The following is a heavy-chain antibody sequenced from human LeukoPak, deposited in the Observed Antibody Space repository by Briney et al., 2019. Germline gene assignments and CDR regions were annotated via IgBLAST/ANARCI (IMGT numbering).Heavy chain of an antibody. Sequence: PGGSLRLSCAASGFTFSSYAMSWVRQAPGKGPEWVSAISGSGGSTYYADSVEGRFTISRDNSKNTLFLQMNSLRAEDTAVYYCAEGGSHLLYVTYYFENWGQGNLVTVSS. CDR3: AEGGSHLLYVTYYFEN. D-gene: IGHD2-2*02. CDR1: GFTFSSYA. CDR2: ISGSGGST. V-gene: IGHV3-23*01. J-gene: IGHJ4*02.